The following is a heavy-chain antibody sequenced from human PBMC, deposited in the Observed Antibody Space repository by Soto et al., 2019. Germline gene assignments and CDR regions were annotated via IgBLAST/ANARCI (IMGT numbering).Heavy chain of an antibody. Sequence: ASETLSLTCTVSGGSISSSSYYWGWIRQPPGKGLEWIGSIYYSGSTYYNPSLKSRVTMSVDTSKNQFSLKLSSVTAADTAVYYCARHQSHSSSYVDPWGQGTLVTVSS. V-gene: IGHV4-39*01. D-gene: IGHD6-13*01. CDR3: ARHQSHSSSYVDP. CDR1: GGSISSSSYY. J-gene: IGHJ5*02. CDR2: IYYSGST.